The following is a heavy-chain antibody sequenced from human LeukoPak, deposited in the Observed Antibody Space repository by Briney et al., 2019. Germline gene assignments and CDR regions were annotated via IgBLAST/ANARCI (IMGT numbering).Heavy chain of an antibody. D-gene: IGHD1-26*01. CDR3: ARDVGKNFDY. V-gene: IGHV3-21*01. J-gene: IGHJ4*02. Sequence: PGGSLSLSCAASGFTFSSYSLNWVRQSPGKGLEWVASISISSGNINYADSVKGRFTISSDNAKDSLYLQMNSLRAEDTAVYYCARDVGKNFDYWGQGALVTVSS. CDR1: GFTFSSYS. CDR2: ISISSGNI.